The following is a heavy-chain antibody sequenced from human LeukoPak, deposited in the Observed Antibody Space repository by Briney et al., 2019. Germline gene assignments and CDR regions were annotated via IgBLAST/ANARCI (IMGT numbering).Heavy chain of an antibody. CDR2: IYYSGST. V-gene: IGHV4-30-4*08. D-gene: IGHD2-2*02. CDR1: GGSISSGDYY. CDR3: ARHLRVPAAIIDNWFDP. Sequence: SETLSLTCTVSGGSISSGDYYWSWIRQPPGKGLEWIGYIYYSGSTYYNPSLKSRVTISVDTSKNQFSLKLSSVTAADTAAYYCARHLRVPAAIIDNWFDPWGQGTLVTVSS. J-gene: IGHJ5*02.